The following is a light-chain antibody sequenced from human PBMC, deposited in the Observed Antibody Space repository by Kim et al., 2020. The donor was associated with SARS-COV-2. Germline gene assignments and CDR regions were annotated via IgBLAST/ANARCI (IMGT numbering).Light chain of an antibody. CDR3: ATWDDSLSGPV. CDR2: KDR. Sequence: GQRFTISCSGGSSNVGTNYVHWYQQPPGTAPKLLIYKDRQRPSGVPDRFSGSKSGTSASLAISGLQSEDEADYYCATWDDSLSGPVFGGGTQLTVL. V-gene: IGLV1-47*01. CDR1: SSNVGTNY. J-gene: IGLJ3*02.